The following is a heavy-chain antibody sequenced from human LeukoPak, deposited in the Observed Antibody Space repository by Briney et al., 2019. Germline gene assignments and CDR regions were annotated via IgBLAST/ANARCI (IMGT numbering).Heavy chain of an antibody. CDR2: IYYSGST. Sequence: SETLSLTCTVSGGSISSSSYYWGWIRQPPGKGLEWIGSIYYSGSTYYNPSLKSRVTISVDTSKNQFSLKLSPVTAADTAVYYCARTAPPSLIDYWGQGTLVTVSS. V-gene: IGHV4-39*01. J-gene: IGHJ4*02. CDR3: ARTAPPSLIDY. CDR1: GGSISSSSYY.